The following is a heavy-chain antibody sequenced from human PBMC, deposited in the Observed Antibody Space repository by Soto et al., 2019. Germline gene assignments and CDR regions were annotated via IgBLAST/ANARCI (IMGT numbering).Heavy chain of an antibody. CDR2: ISAYNGNT. D-gene: IGHD6-13*01. Sequence: ASVKVSCKASGYTFTSYGISWVRQAPGQGLEWMGWISAYNGNTNYAQKLQGRVTMTTDTSTSTAYMELRSLRSDDTSVYYCARDLYSSSLLGYYYMDVWGKGTTVTVSS. V-gene: IGHV1-18*01. CDR3: ARDLYSSSLLGYYYMDV. J-gene: IGHJ6*03. CDR1: GYTFTSYG.